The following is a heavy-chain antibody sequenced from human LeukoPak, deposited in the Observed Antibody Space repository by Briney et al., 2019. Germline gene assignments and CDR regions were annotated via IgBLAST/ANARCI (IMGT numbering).Heavy chain of an antibody. CDR2: INWNSGST. D-gene: IGHD3-10*01. J-gene: IGHJ4*02. CDR3: ARRRVTFVRGVDITSYFFDY. V-gene: IGHV3-20*04. Sequence: GGSLRLSCAASGFTFDDYGMSWVRQAPGKGLEWVSGINWNSGSTGYANSVKGRFTISRDNAKNSLYLQMNSLRAEDTALYYCARRRVTFVRGVDITSYFFDYWGQGTLVTVSS. CDR1: GFTFDDYG.